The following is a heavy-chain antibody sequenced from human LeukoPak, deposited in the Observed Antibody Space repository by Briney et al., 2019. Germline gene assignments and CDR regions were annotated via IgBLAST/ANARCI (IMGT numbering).Heavy chain of an antibody. CDR3: ARRLPRGVIVVKSWWFDP. CDR1: GFTFSSYW. D-gene: IGHD3-22*01. Sequence: GGSLRLSCAASGFTFSSYWMSWVRQAPGKGLEWVANIKQDGSEKYYVDSVKGRFTISRDNAKNSLYLQMKSLRAEDTAVYYCARRLPRGVIVVKSWWFDPWGQGTLVTVSS. J-gene: IGHJ5*02. V-gene: IGHV3-7*01. CDR2: IKQDGSEK.